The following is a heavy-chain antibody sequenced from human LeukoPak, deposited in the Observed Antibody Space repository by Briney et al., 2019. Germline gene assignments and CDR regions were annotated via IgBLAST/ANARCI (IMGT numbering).Heavy chain of an antibody. CDR3: ARDPGPTLVRGVVSYFDY. CDR1: GFTFNSYG. V-gene: IGHV3-33*01. D-gene: IGHD3-10*01. CDR2: IGYDGTNK. J-gene: IGHJ4*02. Sequence: GGSLRLSCAASGFTFNSYGMHWVRQPPGKGLEWVAVIGYDGTNKYYADSVKGRFTISRDKSKNTLDLQMNSLRVEDTAVYYCARDPGPTLVRGVVSYFDYWGQGTLVTVSS.